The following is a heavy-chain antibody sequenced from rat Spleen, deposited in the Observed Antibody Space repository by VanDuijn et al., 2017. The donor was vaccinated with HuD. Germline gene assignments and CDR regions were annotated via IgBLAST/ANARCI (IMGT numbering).Heavy chain of an antibody. V-gene: IGHV3-3*01. Sequence: EVQLQESGPGLVKPSQSLSLTCSVTGYSITSNYWGWIRKFPGNKLEWMGYINSAGNTNYNPSLKSRISISRDTSKNQFFLQVNSLSTEDTATYDCARSEGTHYYLPFADWGQGSLVTVSS. CDR1: GYSITSNY. CDR2: INSAGNT. CDR3: ARSEGTHYYLPFAD. J-gene: IGHJ3*01. D-gene: IGHD1-12*02.